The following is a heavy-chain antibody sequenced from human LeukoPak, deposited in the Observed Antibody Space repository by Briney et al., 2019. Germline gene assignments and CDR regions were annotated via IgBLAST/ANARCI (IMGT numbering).Heavy chain of an antibody. D-gene: IGHD2-2*01. J-gene: IGHJ4*02. CDR3: ATGLYCSSTSCYHR. CDR2: INPNSGGT. CDR1: GYTFTGYY. Sequence: ASVKVSCKASGYTFTGYYMHWVRQAPGQGLEWMGWINPNSGGTNYAQKFQGRVTMTRDTSISTAYMELSRLGSDDTAVYYCATGLYCSSTSCYHRWGQGTLVTVSS. V-gene: IGHV1-2*02.